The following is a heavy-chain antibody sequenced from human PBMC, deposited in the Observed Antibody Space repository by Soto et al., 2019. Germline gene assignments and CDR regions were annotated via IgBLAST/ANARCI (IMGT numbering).Heavy chain of an antibody. CDR1: DYIFSNYH. J-gene: IGHJ4*02. D-gene: IGHD3-3*01. Sequence: QLQLVQFGAEEKRPGVSLNVSCKASDYIFSNYHINWVRQAPGQGPEWMGSISGNNGNTQYAQMFQGRVTMTTEKSTNTVDMELRSLGSDDTAVYYCAKPGDIYEFWSGYYRTANYFDFWGQGSLVTVSS. V-gene: IGHV1-18*01. CDR2: ISGNNGNT. CDR3: AKPGDIYEFWSGYYRTANYFDF.